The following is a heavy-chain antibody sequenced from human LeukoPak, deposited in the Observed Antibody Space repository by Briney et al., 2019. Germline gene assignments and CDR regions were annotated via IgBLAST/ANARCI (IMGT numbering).Heavy chain of an antibody. CDR1: GFTFDDYT. J-gene: IGHJ4*02. V-gene: IGHV3-43*01. CDR3: AKDTGVTGFDY. Sequence: GGPLRLPCAASGFTFDDYTMHWVRQAPGKGLEWVSLISWDGGSTYYADSVKGRFTISRDNSKNSLYLQMNSLRTEDTALYYCAKDTGVTGFDYWGQGTLVTVSS. D-gene: IGHD5-18*01. CDR2: ISWDGGST.